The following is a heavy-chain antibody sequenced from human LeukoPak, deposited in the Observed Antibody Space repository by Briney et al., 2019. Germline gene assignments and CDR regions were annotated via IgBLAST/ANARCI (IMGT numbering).Heavy chain of an antibody. V-gene: IGHV1-18*01. CDR2: ISAYNGNT. CDR1: GYIFTSYG. J-gene: IGHJ3*02. Sequence: ASVKVSCKASGYIFTSYGISWVRQAPGQGLEWMGWISAYNGNTNYAQKLQGRVTMTTDTSTSTAYMELRSLRSDDTAVYHCARGMLDYYDSSGYLNDAFDIWGQGTMVTVSS. CDR3: ARGMLDYYDSSGYLNDAFDI. D-gene: IGHD3-22*01.